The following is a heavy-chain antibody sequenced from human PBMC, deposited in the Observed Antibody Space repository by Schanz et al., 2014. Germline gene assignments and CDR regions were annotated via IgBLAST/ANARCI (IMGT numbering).Heavy chain of an antibody. J-gene: IGHJ4*02. V-gene: IGHV3-30*03. CDR2: ISYDGSHK. CDR1: GFTFSSYG. CDR3: ARHGNSWYLDY. Sequence: QVQLVESGGGVVQPGRSLRLSCAASGFTFSSYGMHWVRQDPGKGLVWVAVISYDGSHKDYADSVKGRFTISRDNSKNTLYLQMNSLRAEDTAVYYCARHGNSWYLDYWGQGTLVTVSS. D-gene: IGHD6-13*01.